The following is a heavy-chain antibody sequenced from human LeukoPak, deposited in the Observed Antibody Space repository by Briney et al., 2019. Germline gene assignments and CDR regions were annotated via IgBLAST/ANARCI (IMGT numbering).Heavy chain of an antibody. Sequence: ASVKVSRKASGYTFTGYYMHWVRQAPGQGLEWMGWINPNSGGTNYAQKFQGRVTMTRDTSISTAYMELSRLRSDDTAVYYCVRGYCSSTSCYDWFDPWGQGTLVAVSS. J-gene: IGHJ5*02. CDR3: VRGYCSSTSCYDWFDP. CDR2: INPNSGGT. CDR1: GYTFTGYY. D-gene: IGHD2-2*01. V-gene: IGHV1-2*02.